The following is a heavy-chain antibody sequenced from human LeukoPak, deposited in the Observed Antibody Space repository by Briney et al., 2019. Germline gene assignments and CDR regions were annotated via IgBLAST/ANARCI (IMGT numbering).Heavy chain of an antibody. Sequence: SLRLSCAASGFTFDDYAMPWVRQAPGRGLEWVSGISWNSGSIGYADSVKGRFTISRDNAKNSLYLQMNSLRAEDTALYYCAKDPRPFSGSYYFDYWGQGTLVTVSS. D-gene: IGHD1-26*01. V-gene: IGHV3-9*01. CDR2: ISWNSGSI. CDR1: GFTFDDYA. J-gene: IGHJ4*02. CDR3: AKDPRPFSGSYYFDY.